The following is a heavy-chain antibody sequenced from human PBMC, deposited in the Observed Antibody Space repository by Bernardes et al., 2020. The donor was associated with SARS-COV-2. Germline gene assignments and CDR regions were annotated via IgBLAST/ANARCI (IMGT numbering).Heavy chain of an antibody. CDR2: IRSKAYGGTT. D-gene: IGHD3-3*01. CDR3: TLEWLFFWFDP. V-gene: IGHV3-49*03. CDR1: GFTFGDYA. J-gene: IGHJ5*02. Sequence: GGSLRLSCTASGFTFGDYAMSWFRQAPGKGLEWVGCIRSKAYGGTTEYAASVKGRFTISRDDSKSIAYLQMNSLKTEDTAVYYCTLEWLFFWFDPWGQGTLVTVSS.